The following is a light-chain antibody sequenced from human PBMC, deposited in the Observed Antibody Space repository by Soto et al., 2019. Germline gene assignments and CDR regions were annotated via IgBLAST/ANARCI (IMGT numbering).Light chain of an antibody. CDR3: QQYGVSPT. Sequence: EIVLTQSPGTLSLSPGERATLSCRSSHSVSSNYLAWYQQKPGQAPRLLIYDVSSRATGIPDRFSGSGSGTDFTLTISTLEPVDFAVYYCQQYGVSPTFAQATKLAIK. J-gene: IGKJ1*01. CDR1: HSVSSNY. CDR2: DVS. V-gene: IGKV3-20*01.